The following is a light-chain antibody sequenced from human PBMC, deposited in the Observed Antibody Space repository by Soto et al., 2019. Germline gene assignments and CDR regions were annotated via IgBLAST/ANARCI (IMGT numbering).Light chain of an antibody. CDR1: SSNIGAGYD. CDR2: GNS. CDR3: AAWDDSLEGL. V-gene: IGLV1-40*01. Sequence: QSVLTQPPSVSGAPGQRVTISCTGSSSNIGAGYDVHWYQQLPGTAPKLLIYGNSNRPSGVPDQFSGSKSGTSASLVISGLQSEDEAHYYCAAWDDSLEGLFGGGTKVTVL. J-gene: IGLJ3*02.